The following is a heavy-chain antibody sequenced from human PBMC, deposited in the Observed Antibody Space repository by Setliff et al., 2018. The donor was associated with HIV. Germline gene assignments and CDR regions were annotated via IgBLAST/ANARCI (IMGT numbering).Heavy chain of an antibody. D-gene: IGHD6-13*01. V-gene: IGHV4-34*01. CDR2: INLGGST. CDR3: ASDYSSRHDAFDL. CDR1: GGSISNYY. Sequence: SETLSLTCSVSGGSISNYYWSWIRQPPGKGLEWIGKINLGGSTSYNPSLKSRVTISIDTSKNRFSLNLSSVTAADTAVYYCASDYSSRHDAFDLWGQGTVVTVSS. J-gene: IGHJ3*01.